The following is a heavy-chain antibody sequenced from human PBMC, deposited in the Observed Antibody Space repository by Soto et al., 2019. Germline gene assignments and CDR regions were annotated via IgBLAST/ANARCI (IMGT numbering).Heavy chain of an antibody. J-gene: IGHJ4*02. CDR3: ARGGPYYYDSSGYYYEDPSFDY. CDR1: GYSISSGYY. D-gene: IGHD3-22*01. CDR2: IYHSGST. Sequence: PSETLSLTCAVSGYSISSGYYWGWIRQPPGKGLEWIGSIYHSGSTYYNPSLKSRVTISVDTSKNQFSLKLSSVTAADTAVYYCARGGPYYYDSSGYYYEDPSFDYWGQGTLVTVSS. V-gene: IGHV4-38-2*01.